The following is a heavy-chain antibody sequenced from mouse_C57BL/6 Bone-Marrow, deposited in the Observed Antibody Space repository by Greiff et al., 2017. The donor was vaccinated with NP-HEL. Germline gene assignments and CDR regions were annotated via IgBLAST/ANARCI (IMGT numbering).Heavy chain of an antibody. D-gene: IGHD1-1*01. CDR1: GYTFTSYW. Sequence: VQLQQPGAELVMPGASVKLSCKASGYTFTSYWMHWVKQRPGQGLEWIGEIDPSDSYTNYNQKFKGKSTLTVDKSSSTAYMQLSSLTSEDSAVYDWARSYGSSYDYFDYWGQGTTLTVSS. J-gene: IGHJ2*01. V-gene: IGHV1-69*01. CDR2: IDPSDSYT. CDR3: ARSYGSSYDYFDY.